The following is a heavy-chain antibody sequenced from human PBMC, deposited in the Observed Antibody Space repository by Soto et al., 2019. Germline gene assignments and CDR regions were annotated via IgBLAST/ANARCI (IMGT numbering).Heavy chain of an antibody. CDR1: GGSIRSYY. CDR3: ARTPYADPSGYVNGGLDV. V-gene: IGHV4-59*01. D-gene: IGHD3-16*01. CDR2: FYHSGNS. Sequence: SETLSLTCSVSGGSIRSYYWSWIRQSPEKGLEWIGYFYHSGNSNYNPSLKSRVTISVDTSKNQLSLSLRSVTAADTAVYFCARTPYADPSGYVNGGLDVWGQGTTVTVSS. J-gene: IGHJ6*02.